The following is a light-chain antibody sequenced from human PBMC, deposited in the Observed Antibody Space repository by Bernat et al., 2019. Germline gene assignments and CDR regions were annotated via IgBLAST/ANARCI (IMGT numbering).Light chain of an antibody. J-gene: IGLJ2*01. V-gene: IGLV2-14*01. CDR1: SSDVGGYNY. CDR2: DVT. Sequence: QSALTQPASVSGSPGQSITISCTGTSSDVGGYNYVSWYQQHPGKAPKLIIYDVTNRPSGVSNRFSGSKSGNTASLTISGLQAEDEAYYYCSSYTSSSTDVIFGGGTKLTVL. CDR3: SSYTSSSTDVI.